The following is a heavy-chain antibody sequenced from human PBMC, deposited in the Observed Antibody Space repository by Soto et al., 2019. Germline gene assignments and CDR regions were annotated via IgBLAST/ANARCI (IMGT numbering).Heavy chain of an antibody. CDR3: AKGGYTGSYFYYFDF. CDR1: AFTFSSYA. D-gene: IGHD1-26*01. Sequence: EAQLLESGGGLVQPGGSLRLSCAASAFTFSSYAMSWVRQAPGKGLEWVSGISGSGVSTYYADSVKGRFTISRDNYKNTLSLQMNSLRADDTAVYYCAKGGYTGSYFYYFDFWGQGALVTVSS. V-gene: IGHV3-23*01. CDR2: ISGSGVST. J-gene: IGHJ4*02.